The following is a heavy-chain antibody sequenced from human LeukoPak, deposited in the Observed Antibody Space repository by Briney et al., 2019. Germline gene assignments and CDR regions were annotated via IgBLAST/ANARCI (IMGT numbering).Heavy chain of an antibody. V-gene: IGHV3-74*01. CDR1: GFAFSNYW. CDR3: ARAVVVSAIPSD. CDR2: INSDGSIT. D-gene: IGHD2-15*01. Sequence: PGGSLRLSCAASGFAFSNYWMHWVRQAPGKGLMWVSRINSDGSITSYADSVKGRFTISRDNAKNTLYLQMNSLRAEDTVVYYCARAVVVSAIPSDWGQGTLVTVSS. J-gene: IGHJ4*02.